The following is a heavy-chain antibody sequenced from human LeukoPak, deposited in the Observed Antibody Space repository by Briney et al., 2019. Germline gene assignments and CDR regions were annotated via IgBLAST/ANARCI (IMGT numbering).Heavy chain of an antibody. CDR1: GGTFSSYA. CDR3: ESYYVWGSHRLENRAEYFQL. J-gene: IGHJ1*01. V-gene: IGHV1-69*01. CDR2: IIPIFGTA. Sequence: SVKVSCKASGGTFSSYAISWVRQAPGQGLEWMGGIIPIFGTANYAQKFQGRVTITADESTSTAYMELSSLRSEDTAVYYCESYYVWGSHRLENRAEYFQLWGQGTLVTVSS. D-gene: IGHD3-16*02.